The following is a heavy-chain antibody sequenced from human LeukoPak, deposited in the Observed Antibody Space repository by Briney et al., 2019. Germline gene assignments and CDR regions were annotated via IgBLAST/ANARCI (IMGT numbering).Heavy chain of an antibody. J-gene: IGHJ4*02. CDR2: IIPIFGTA. CDR1: GGTFSSYA. CDR3: AREGSYYASSGYFDY. V-gene: IGHV1-69*05. D-gene: IGHD3-22*01. Sequence: SVKVSCKASGGTFSSYAISWVRQAPGQGLEWMGRIIPIFGTANYAQKFQGRVTITTDESTSTAYMELSSLRSEDTAVYYCAREGSYYASSGYFDYWGQGTLVTVSS.